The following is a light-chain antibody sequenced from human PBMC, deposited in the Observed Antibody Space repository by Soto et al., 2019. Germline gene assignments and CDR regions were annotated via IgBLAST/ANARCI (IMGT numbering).Light chain of an antibody. CDR2: AAS. J-gene: IGKJ5*01. Sequence: DIQLTQSPSFLSASVGDRVTITCRASQGISSYLAWYQQKPGKAHNLLIYAASTLESGVPSRFSGSGSGTEFTLTISSLQPEDFATYFCQQRNSYPITFGQGTRLEIK. CDR3: QQRNSYPIT. CDR1: QGISSY. V-gene: IGKV1-9*01.